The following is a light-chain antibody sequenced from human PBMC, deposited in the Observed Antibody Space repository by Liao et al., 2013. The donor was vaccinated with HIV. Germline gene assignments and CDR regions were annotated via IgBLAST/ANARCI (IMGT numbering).Light chain of an antibody. V-gene: IGLV3-21*01. CDR3: QVWDSSTVV. J-gene: IGLJ2*01. CDR1: NIGSNS. CDR2: YDT. Sequence: SYELTQPPSVSVAPGQTATISCGGNNIGSNSVHWYQQMPGQAPVLVVYYDTDRPSGIPERFSGSKSGNTATLSISRVEDGDEADYYCQVWDSSTVVFGGGTKLTVL.